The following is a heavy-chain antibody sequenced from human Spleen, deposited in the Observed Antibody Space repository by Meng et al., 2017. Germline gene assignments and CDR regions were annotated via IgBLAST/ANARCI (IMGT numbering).Heavy chain of an antibody. D-gene: IGHD3-10*01. CDR3: ARGLRGLRFGELHYGY. V-gene: IGHV4-34*01. Sequence: HVRLPRWGACLLKPSEPLSLTWAVYGGSFRGYSWRWVRQPPGKGLEWIGEINHSGSTNYNPSLKSRVTISVDTSKNQFSLKLSSVTAADTAVYYCARGLRGLRFGELHYGYWGQGTLVTVSS. CDR2: INHSGST. J-gene: IGHJ4*02. CDR1: GGSFRGYS.